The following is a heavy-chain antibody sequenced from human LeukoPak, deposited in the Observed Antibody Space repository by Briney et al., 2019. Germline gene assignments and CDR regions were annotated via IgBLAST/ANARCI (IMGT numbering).Heavy chain of an antibody. V-gene: IGHV3-33*01. D-gene: IGHD5-18*01. Sequence: GGSLRLSCAASGFTFSSYGMQWVRQAPGKGLEWVAVIWYDGSNKYYADSVKGRFTISRDNSKNTLYLQMNSLRAEDTAVYYCAREALWTYYFDHWGQGTLVTVSS. J-gene: IGHJ4*02. CDR1: GFTFSSYG. CDR2: IWYDGSNK. CDR3: AREALWTYYFDH.